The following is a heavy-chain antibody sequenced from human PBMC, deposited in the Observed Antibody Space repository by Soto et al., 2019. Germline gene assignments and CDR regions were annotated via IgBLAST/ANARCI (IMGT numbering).Heavy chain of an antibody. V-gene: IGHV3-30*18. CDR1: GFTFSSYG. Sequence: PGGSLRLSCAASGFTFSSYGMHWVRQAPGKGLEWVAVISYDGSNKYYADSVKGRFTISRDNSKNTLYLQMNSLRAEDTAVYYCAKDYLPDYWGQGTLVTVSS. D-gene: IGHD3-16*02. J-gene: IGHJ4*02. CDR3: AKDYLPDY. CDR2: ISYDGSNK.